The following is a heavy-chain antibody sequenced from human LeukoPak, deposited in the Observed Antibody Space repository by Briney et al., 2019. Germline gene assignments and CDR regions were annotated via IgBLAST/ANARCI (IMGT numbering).Heavy chain of an antibody. CDR3: ARHSVARAIGAFDI. V-gene: IGHV5-51*01. CDR2: IYPGDSDT. J-gene: IGHJ3*02. Sequence: GESLKISCKGSGYSFTSYWISWVRQMPGKGLEWMGIIYPGDSDTRYSPSFQGQVTISADKSISTAYLQWSGLKASDTAMYYCARHSVARAIGAFDIWGQGTMVTVSS. CDR1: GYSFTSYW. D-gene: IGHD5-12*01.